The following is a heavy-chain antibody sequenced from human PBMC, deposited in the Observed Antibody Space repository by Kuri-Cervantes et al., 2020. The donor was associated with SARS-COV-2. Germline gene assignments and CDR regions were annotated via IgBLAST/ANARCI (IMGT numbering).Heavy chain of an antibody. CDR3: ARDEGSYYYYMDV. CDR1: GFTFSSYA. D-gene: IGHD3-10*01. J-gene: IGHJ6*03. V-gene: IGHV3-64*01. CDR2: ISSNGGST. Sequence: GGSLRLSCAASGFTFSSYAMHWVRQAPGKGLEYVSAISSNGGSTYYANSVKGRFTISRDNSKNTLYLQMNSLRAEDTAVYYCARDEGSYYYYMDVWGKGTTVTVSS.